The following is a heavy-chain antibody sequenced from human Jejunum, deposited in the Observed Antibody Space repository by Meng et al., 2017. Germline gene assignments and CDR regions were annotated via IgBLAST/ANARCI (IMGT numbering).Heavy chain of an antibody. D-gene: IGHD3-10*01. V-gene: IGHV4-4*02. CDR2: IDNRGSA. Sequence: QGQLQGSGPGLVKPSGTLSLTWAVSVDSISGTKWWSWVRRPPGKGLDWIGQIDNRGSASYNPSLKSRVTMSVDKSKNQMSLELTSVTAADTAVYFCATHFGFSFDPWGQGTLVTVSS. J-gene: IGHJ5*02. CDR1: VDSISGTKW. CDR3: ATHFGFSFDP.